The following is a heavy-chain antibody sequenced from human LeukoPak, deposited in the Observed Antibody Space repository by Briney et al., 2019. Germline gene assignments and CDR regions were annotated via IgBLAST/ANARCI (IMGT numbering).Heavy chain of an antibody. CDR1: GYKFTDDY. D-gene: IGHD3-16*01. CDR3: APTAEAYTSWWKV. V-gene: IGHV1-2*02. CDR2: INPDSGFT. J-gene: IGHJ4*02. Sequence: ASVKVSCRASGYKFTDDYMHWVRQAPGQGLEFLGWINPDSGFTNYAQKFKGRVTMTRDTSISTAYLEVRSLTSDDTAVYYCAPTAEAYTSWWKVWGQGTLVTVSS.